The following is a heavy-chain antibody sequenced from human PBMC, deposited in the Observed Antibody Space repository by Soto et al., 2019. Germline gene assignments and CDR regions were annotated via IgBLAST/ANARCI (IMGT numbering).Heavy chain of an antibody. CDR3: ARVCITIFGVDTWCFDP. D-gene: IGHD3-3*01. CDR1: GGSISSGDYY. J-gene: IGHJ5*02. Sequence: SETLSLTCTVSGGSISSGDYYWSWIRQPPGKGLEWIGYIYYSGSTYYNPSLKSRVTISVDTSKNQFSLRLSSVTAADTAVYYCARVCITIFGVDTWCFDPWGQGTLVTVSS. V-gene: IGHV4-30-4*01. CDR2: IYYSGST.